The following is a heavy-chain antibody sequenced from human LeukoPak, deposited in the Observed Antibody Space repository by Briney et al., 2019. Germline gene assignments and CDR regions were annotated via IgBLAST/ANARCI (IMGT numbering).Heavy chain of an antibody. Sequence: GGSLRLSCAASGFTLTNYAMHWVRQPAGEGLEWVSALGTAGDTFYPGSVKGRFSISRDNAKKSLFLQMNSLRVEDTSIYYCARQSTPHGNFDYWGQGTLVTVSS. D-gene: IGHD5-24*01. V-gene: IGHV3-13*01. CDR1: GFTLTNYA. CDR2: LGTAGDT. CDR3: ARQSTPHGNFDY. J-gene: IGHJ4*02.